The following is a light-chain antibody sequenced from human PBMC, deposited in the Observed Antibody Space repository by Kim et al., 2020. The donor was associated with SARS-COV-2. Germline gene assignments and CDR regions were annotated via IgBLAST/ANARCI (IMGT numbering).Light chain of an antibody. Sequence: PGQSITISCTGTRSDVGGDNYVSWYQQYPGKAPKLMIYDVSNRPSGVSNRFSGSKSGNTASLTISGLQAEDEADYYCSSYTSSARVFGGGTQLTVL. CDR1: RSDVGGDNY. J-gene: IGLJ2*01. CDR3: SSYTSSARV. V-gene: IGLV2-14*03. CDR2: DVS.